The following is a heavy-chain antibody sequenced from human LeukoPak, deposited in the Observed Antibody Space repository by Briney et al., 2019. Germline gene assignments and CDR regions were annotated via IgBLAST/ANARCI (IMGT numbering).Heavy chain of an antibody. CDR2: ISSSSSYI. CDR1: GFTFSSYS. CDR3: ARDDLRLVTYDY. J-gene: IGHJ4*02. Sequence: PGGSLRLSCAASGFTFSSYSMYWVRQAPGKGLEWVSSISSSSSYIYYADSVKGRFTISRDNAKNSLYLQMNSLRAEDTAVYYCARDDLRLVTYDYWGQGTLVTVSS. V-gene: IGHV3-21*01. D-gene: IGHD3-9*01.